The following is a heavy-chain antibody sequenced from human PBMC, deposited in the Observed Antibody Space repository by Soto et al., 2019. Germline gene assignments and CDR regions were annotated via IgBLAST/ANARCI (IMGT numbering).Heavy chain of an antibody. D-gene: IGHD3-22*01. V-gene: IGHV3-30-3*02. CDR2: ISYDGSNK. Sequence: PGRSLSLSCAASGFTFSSYAMHWVRQAPGKGLEWVAVISYDGSNKYYADSVKGRFTISRDNSKNTLYLQMNSLRAEDTAVYYCAKSSGFDYWGQGTLVTVSS. CDR3: AKSSGFDY. J-gene: IGHJ4*02. CDR1: GFTFSSYA.